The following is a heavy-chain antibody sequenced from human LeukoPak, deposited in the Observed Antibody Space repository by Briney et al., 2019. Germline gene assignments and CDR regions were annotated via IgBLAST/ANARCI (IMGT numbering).Heavy chain of an antibody. Sequence: GGSLRLSCAASGFTFSDYYMSWIRQAPGKGLEWVSYISSSGSTIYYADSVKGRFTISRDNAKNSLYLQMNSLRAEDTAVYYCARGYCSSTSCYSAPFDYWGQGTLVTVSS. J-gene: IGHJ4*02. CDR1: GFTFSDYY. CDR2: ISSSGSTI. V-gene: IGHV3-11*04. D-gene: IGHD2-2*02. CDR3: ARGYCSSTSCYSAPFDY.